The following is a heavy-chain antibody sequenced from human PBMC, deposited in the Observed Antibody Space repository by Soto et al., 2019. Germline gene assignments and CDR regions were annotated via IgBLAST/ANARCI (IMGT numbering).Heavy chain of an antibody. D-gene: IGHD4-17*01. Sequence: GGSLRLSCAASGFTFSSCGMSWVRQAPGKGLEWVSAMSASTTNYADSVRGRFTISRDNSKNTLYLQMSSLRAEDTAVYYCAKSHYGGNSALFFDSWGQGTLVTVSS. CDR3: AKSHYGGNSALFFDS. CDR2: MSASTT. CDR1: GFTFSSCG. J-gene: IGHJ4*02. V-gene: IGHV3-23*05.